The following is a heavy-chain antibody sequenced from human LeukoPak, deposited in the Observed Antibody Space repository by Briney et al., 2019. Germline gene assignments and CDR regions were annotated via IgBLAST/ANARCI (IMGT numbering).Heavy chain of an antibody. CDR1: GLTFSDYA. D-gene: IGHD3-16*02. V-gene: IGHV3-23*01. Sequence: GGSLRLSCVVSGLTFSDYAMSWVRQTPGKGLEWVSGISDSGDRTYYADSVKGRFTISRDNSKNTLYLQMNSLRAEDTAAYYCARAYRAFDAFDIWGQGTMVTVSS. J-gene: IGHJ3*02. CDR3: ARAYRAFDAFDI. CDR2: ISDSGDRT.